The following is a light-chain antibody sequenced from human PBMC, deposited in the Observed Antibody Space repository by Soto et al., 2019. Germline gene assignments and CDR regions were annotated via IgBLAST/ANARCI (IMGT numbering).Light chain of an antibody. CDR1: RANIGAGFD. J-gene: IGLJ2*01. CDR3: QSYDGSLSGPVV. V-gene: IGLV1-40*01. CDR2: DNN. Sequence: QSVLTQSPSVSGAPGQRVTISRTGTRANIGAGFDVHWYQQLPGTAPKLLIYDNNNRPSGVPDRFSGSKSGTSASLAITGLQAEDEADYYCQSYDGSLSGPVVFGGGTKVTVL.